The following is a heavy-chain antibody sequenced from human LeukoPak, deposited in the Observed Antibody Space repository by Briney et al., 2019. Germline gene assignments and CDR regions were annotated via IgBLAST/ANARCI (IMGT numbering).Heavy chain of an antibody. J-gene: IGHJ4*02. D-gene: IGHD6-19*01. V-gene: IGHV3-21*01. CDR2: ISSSSSYI. CDR1: GFTFSSYS. CDR3: AREGGRWLRLRAYSGGWYFDY. Sequence: GGSLRLSCAASGFTFSSYSMNWVRQAPGKGLEWVSSISSSSSYIYYADSVKGRFTISRDNAKNSLYLQMNSLRAEDTAVYYCAREGGRWLRLRAYSGGWYFDYWGQGTLVTVSS.